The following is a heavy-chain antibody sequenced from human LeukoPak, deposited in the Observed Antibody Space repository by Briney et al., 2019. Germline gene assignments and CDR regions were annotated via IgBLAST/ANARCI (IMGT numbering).Heavy chain of an antibody. D-gene: IGHD3-3*01. J-gene: IGHJ6*02. V-gene: IGHV4-31*03. CDR2: IYYSGST. CDR3: ARTLYDFWSGYPSRPGGMDI. Sequence: PSETLSLTCTVSGGSISSGGYYWSWIRQHPGKGLEWIGYIYYSGSTYYNPSLKSRVTISVDTSKNQFSLKLSSVTAADTAVYYCARTLYDFWSGYPSRPGGMDIWGQGTTVTVSS. CDR1: GGSISSGGYY.